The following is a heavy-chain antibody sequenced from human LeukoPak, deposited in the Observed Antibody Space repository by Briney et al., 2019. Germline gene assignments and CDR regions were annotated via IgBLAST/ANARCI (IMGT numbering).Heavy chain of an antibody. V-gene: IGHV3-21*01. CDR2: ISSSSSYI. Sequence: PGGSLRLSCAASGFTFSSYSMNWVRQAPGKGLEWVSSISSSSSYIYYADSVKGRFTISRDNAKNSLYLQMNSLRAEDTAVYYCARDKGGNPATHYFDYWGQGTLVTVSS. CDR3: ARDKGGNPATHYFDY. J-gene: IGHJ4*02. D-gene: IGHD4-23*01. CDR1: GFTFSSYS.